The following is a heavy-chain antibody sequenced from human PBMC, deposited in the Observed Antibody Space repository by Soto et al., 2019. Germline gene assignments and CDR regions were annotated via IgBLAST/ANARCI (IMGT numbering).Heavy chain of an antibody. D-gene: IGHD2-21*02. CDR3: AIVRVTDAPLDH. Sequence: QVHLVESGGGVVQPGTSLTLTCTASGFTFRSSGMHWVRQAPGKGLEWLAFLAYDGRQKFYADSVKGRFSISRDNTKNTLYLHMGSLTAEDTAIYYCAIVRVTDAPLDHWGPGTLVTVSS. V-gene: IGHV3-30*03. J-gene: IGHJ4*02. CDR1: GFTFRSSG. CDR2: LAYDGRQK.